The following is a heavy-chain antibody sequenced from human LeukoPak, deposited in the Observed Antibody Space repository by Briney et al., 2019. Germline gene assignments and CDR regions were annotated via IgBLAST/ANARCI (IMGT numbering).Heavy chain of an antibody. CDR2: INHSGST. CDR3: ARGRYKRGYSHGSAMRAFDI. J-gene: IGHJ3*02. D-gene: IGHD5-18*01. Sequence: SETLSLTCAVYGGSFSGYYWSWIRQPPGKGLEWIGEINHSGSTNYNPSLKSRVTISVDTSKNQFSLKLSSVTAADTAVYYCARGRYKRGYSHGSAMRAFDIWGQGTMVTVSS. CDR1: GGSFSGYY. V-gene: IGHV4-34*01.